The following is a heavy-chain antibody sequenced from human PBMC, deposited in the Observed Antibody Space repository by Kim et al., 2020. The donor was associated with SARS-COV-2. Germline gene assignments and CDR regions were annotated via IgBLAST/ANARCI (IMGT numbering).Heavy chain of an antibody. CDR3: ARDNYYDSSRNYYGMDV. D-gene: IGHD3-22*01. CDR2: ISYDGSNK. CDR1: GFTFSSYA. Sequence: GGSLRLSCAASGFTFSSYAMHWVRQAPGKGLEWVAVISYDGSNKYYADSVKGRFTISRDNSKNTLYLQMNSLRAEDTAVYYCARDNYYDSSRNYYGMDVWGQGTRVTVSS. V-gene: IGHV3-30*04. J-gene: IGHJ6*02.